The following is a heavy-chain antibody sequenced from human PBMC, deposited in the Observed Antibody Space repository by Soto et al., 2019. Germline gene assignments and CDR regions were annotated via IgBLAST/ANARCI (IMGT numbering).Heavy chain of an antibody. D-gene: IGHD1-26*01. CDR1: GFSFSDYF. CDR3: ARVLTRYGVGGWRYPGLDA. V-gene: IGHV3-11*01. CDR2: IRHSGSRI. Sequence: QVQVLESGGGLVKPGGSLRLSCSVSGFSFSDYFASWIRQAPGKGLEWLSSIRHSGSRISYAASIRGKITISRYTAKKSVPLNWTNERVEDTGVHFCARVLTRYGVGGWRYPGLDAWGTGTTVTVSS. J-gene: IGHJ6*04.